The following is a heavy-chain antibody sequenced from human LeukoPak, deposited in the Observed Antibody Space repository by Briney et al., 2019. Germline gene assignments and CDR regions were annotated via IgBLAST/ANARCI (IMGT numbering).Heavy chain of an antibody. J-gene: IGHJ6*02. CDR2: AYYSGST. V-gene: IGHV4-31*03. CDR1: GGSISSGSYW. D-gene: IGHD2-15*01. CDR3: ARGHRSSSAYHCNAMDV. Sequence: PSETLSLTCTVSGGSISSGSYWWSWIRQHPEKGLEWIGYAYYSGSTYYNPSLKSRVSISVDTSKNQLSLTLTSVTAADTAVYYCARGHRSSSAYHCNAMDVWGQGTTVTVSS.